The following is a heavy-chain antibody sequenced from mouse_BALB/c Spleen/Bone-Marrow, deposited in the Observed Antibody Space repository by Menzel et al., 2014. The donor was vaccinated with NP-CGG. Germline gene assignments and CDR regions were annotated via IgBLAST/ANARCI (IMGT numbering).Heavy chain of an antibody. D-gene: IGHD1-1*01. CDR1: GFTFSDYY. CDR2: IRNKANGYTT. Sequence: EVQGVESGGGLVQPGGSLRLSCATSGFTFSDYYMSWVRRPPGKALEWLVFIRNKANGYTTEYSASVKGRFTISRDNSQSILYLQMNTLRAEDSATYYCARDMGLLRFDYWGQGTTLTVSS. CDR3: ARDMGLLRFDY. V-gene: IGHV7-3*02. J-gene: IGHJ2*01.